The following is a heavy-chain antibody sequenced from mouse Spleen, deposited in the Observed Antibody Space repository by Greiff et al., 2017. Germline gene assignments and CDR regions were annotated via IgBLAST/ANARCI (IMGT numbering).Heavy chain of an antibody. CDR3: ARHSTGTGFAY. CDR1: GFSLTSYG. J-gene: IGHJ3*01. CDR2: IWSDGSP. D-gene: IGHD4-1*02. V-gene: IGHV2-6-1*01. Sequence: QVQLQQSGPGLVAPSQSLSITCTVSGFSLTSYGVHWVRQPPGKVLELLVVIWSDGSPTYNSALKSRLSLSKDNSKSQVFLKMNSLQTDDTAMYYCARHSTGTGFAYWGQGTLVTVSA.